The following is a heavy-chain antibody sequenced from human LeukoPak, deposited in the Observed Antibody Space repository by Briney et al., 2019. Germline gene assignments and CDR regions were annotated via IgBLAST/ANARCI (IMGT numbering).Heavy chain of an antibody. J-gene: IGHJ4*02. CDR2: TSYNGNT. Sequence: ASVKVSCKASGYTFSNYGISWVRQAPGLGLEWMGWTSYNGNTNYAQKFQDRVTMTTDTSTTTAYMELRSLEPDDTAVYYCARHSGSGWQALGYWGQGTLVTVSS. D-gene: IGHD6-19*01. CDR3: ARHSGSGWQALGY. V-gene: IGHV1-18*04. CDR1: GYTFSNYG.